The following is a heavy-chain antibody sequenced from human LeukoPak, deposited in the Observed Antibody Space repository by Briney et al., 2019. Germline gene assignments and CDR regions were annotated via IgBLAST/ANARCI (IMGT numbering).Heavy chain of an antibody. Sequence: GESLKISCKGSGYTFTTYWIGWARQMPGKGLEWMGIIYPGDSDTRYSPSFQGQVTISADKSISTAYLQWSSLKASDIAMYYCARHRTIGWLDDAFDIWGQGTMVPVSS. CDR3: ARHRTIGWLDDAFDI. V-gene: IGHV5-51*01. CDR1: GYTFTTYW. CDR2: IYPGDSDT. J-gene: IGHJ3*02. D-gene: IGHD6-19*01.